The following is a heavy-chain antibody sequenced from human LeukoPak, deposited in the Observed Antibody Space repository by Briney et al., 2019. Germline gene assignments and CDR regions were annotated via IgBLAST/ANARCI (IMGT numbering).Heavy chain of an antibody. CDR3: ARWERQWLVRGLFDY. V-gene: IGHV4-34*01. CDR2: INHSGST. J-gene: IGHJ4*02. Sequence: SETLSLTCAVYGGSFSGYYWSWIRQPPGKGLEWIGEINHSGSTNYNPSLKSRVTTSVDTSKNQFSLKLSSVTAADTAVYYCARWERQWLVRGLFDYWGQGTLVTVSS. CDR1: GGSFSGYY. D-gene: IGHD6-19*01.